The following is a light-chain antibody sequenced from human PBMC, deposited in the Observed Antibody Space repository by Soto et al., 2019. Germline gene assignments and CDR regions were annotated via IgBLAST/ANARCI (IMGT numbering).Light chain of an antibody. V-gene: IGKV3-15*01. CDR1: QSFSIN. CDR2: GAS. Sequence: EIVMTQSPATLSVSPGERATLSFRASQSFSINLAWYQQKPGQAPRLLIYGASTRATGIPARFSGSGSGTEFSLTISSLQSEDFAVYYCQQYHNWPAFGQGTKVDIK. CDR3: QQYHNWPA. J-gene: IGKJ1*01.